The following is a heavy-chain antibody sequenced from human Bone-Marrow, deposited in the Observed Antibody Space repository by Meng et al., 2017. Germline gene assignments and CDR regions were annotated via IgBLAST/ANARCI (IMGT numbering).Heavy chain of an antibody. CDR3: ASGYCSGGSCQVGWFDP. Sequence: QVHWQGSGPGLVNPSQPLSLTCTVSGGSISSGNHYWSWIRQHPGKGLEYIGYIYYSGSTYYNPSLKSRVIISVDTSKNQFSLKLSSVTAADTAVYYCASGYCSGGSCQVGWFDPWGQGTLVTVSS. CDR1: GGSISSGNHY. D-gene: IGHD2-15*01. J-gene: IGHJ5*02. V-gene: IGHV4-31*03. CDR2: IYYSGST.